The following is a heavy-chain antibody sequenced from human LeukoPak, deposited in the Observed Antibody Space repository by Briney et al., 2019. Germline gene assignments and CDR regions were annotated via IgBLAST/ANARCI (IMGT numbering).Heavy chain of an antibody. Sequence: PGGSLRLSCAASGFTFSSYWMSWVRQAPGKGLEWEANIKQDGSEKYYVDSVKGRLTISRDNAKNSLYLQMNSLRAEDTAVYYCARDGYSHPHGYWGQGTLVTVSS. V-gene: IGHV3-7*05. J-gene: IGHJ4*02. CDR1: GFTFSSYW. CDR2: IKQDGSEK. D-gene: IGHD5-18*01. CDR3: ARDGYSHPHGY.